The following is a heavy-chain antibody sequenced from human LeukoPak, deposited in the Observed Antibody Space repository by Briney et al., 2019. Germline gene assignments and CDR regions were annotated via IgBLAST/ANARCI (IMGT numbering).Heavy chain of an antibody. CDR2: IYYSGST. CDR1: GGSISSYY. D-gene: IGHD4-17*01. V-gene: IGHV4-59*08. J-gene: IGHJ4*02. Sequence: SETLSLTCTVSGGSISSYYWSWIRQPPGRGLEWIGYIYYSGSTNYNPSLKSRVTISVDTSKNQFSLKLSSVTAADTAVYYCARLHGDYEYHVDCWGQGTLVTVSS. CDR3: ARLHGDYEYHVDC.